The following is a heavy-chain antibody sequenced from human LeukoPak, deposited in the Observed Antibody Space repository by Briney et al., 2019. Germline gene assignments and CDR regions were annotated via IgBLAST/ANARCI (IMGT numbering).Heavy chain of an antibody. Sequence: PSETLSLTCTVSGRSISSYYWSWIRQPPGKGLEWIGYIFYSGSTNYNPSLKSRVTISVDTSKNQFSLNLSSVTAADTAVYYCASGARGSYSYWAQGTLVTVSS. CDR3: ASGARGSYSY. CDR2: IFYSGST. V-gene: IGHV4-59*08. D-gene: IGHD1-26*01. J-gene: IGHJ4*02. CDR1: GRSISSYY.